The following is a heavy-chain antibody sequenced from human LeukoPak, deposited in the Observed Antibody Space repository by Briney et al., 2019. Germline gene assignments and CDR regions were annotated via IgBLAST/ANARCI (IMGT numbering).Heavy chain of an antibody. D-gene: IGHD3-3*01. CDR2: IRYDGSNK. Sequence: PGGSLRLSCAASGFTFSSYGMHWVRQAPGKGLEWVAFIRYDGSNKYYADSVKGRFTISRDNSRNTLYLQMNSLRAEDTAVYYCAKDPTIFGVGRFDYWGQGTLVTVSS. V-gene: IGHV3-30*02. CDR1: GFTFSSYG. CDR3: AKDPTIFGVGRFDY. J-gene: IGHJ4*02.